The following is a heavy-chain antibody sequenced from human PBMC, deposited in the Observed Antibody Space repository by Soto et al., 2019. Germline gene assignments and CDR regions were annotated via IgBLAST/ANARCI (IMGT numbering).Heavy chain of an antibody. Sequence: SETLSLTFTVSGDSITSYNWNWLRQPPGKALEWIGYVYSSGSTNYNPSLKSRVTISVDTSRNQFSLKVNSVTAADTAVYYCARRAVVAVTGSLDNWLDPWGQGILVT. D-gene: IGHD2-21*01. J-gene: IGHJ5*02. V-gene: IGHV4-59*01. CDR1: GDSITSYN. CDR2: VYSSGST. CDR3: ARRAVVAVTGSLDNWLDP.